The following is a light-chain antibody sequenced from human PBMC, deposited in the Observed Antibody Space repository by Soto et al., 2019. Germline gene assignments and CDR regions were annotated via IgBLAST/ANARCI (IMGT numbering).Light chain of an antibody. CDR2: GAS. CDR3: QQYGSLSWT. CDR1: QSVSSN. Sequence: EVVMTQSPATVSVSPGERATLSCRASQSVSSNLAWYQQKPGQAPRIIIFGASGRATGIPDRFSGSGSGTDFTLTISRLEPEDFAVYYCQQYGSLSWTFGQGTRWIS. J-gene: IGKJ1*01. V-gene: IGKV3-20*01.